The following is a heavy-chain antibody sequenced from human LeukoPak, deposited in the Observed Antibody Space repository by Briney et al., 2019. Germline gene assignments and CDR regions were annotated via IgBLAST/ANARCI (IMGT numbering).Heavy chain of an antibody. CDR2: ISVYNGNT. V-gene: IGHV1-18*01. CDR1: GYTFTSYG. D-gene: IGHD6-13*01. Sequence: ASVKVSCKASGYTFTSYGISWVRQAPGQGLEWMGWISVYNGNTNYAQKLQGRVTMTTDTSTSTAYMELRSLRSDDTAVYYCARVAYSSSWYPYYYYGMDVWGQGATVTVSP. J-gene: IGHJ6*01. CDR3: ARVAYSSSWYPYYYYGMDV.